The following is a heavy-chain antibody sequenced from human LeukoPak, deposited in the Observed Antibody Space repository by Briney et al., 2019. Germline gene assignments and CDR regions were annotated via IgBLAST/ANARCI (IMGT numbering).Heavy chain of an antibody. D-gene: IGHD6-19*01. CDR1: GGSFSGYY. Sequence: SETLSLTCAVYGGSFSGYYWSWIRQPPGKGLEWIGEINHSGSTNYNPSLKSRVTISVDTSKNQFSLKLSSVTAADTAVYHCASVAVAGTAYWGQGTLVTVSS. CDR2: INHSGST. V-gene: IGHV4-34*01. J-gene: IGHJ4*02. CDR3: ASVAVAGTAY.